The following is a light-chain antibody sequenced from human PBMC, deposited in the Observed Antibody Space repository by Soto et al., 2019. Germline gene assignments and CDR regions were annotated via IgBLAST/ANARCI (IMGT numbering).Light chain of an antibody. CDR3: QQYGSYPLT. CDR2: ETS. J-gene: IGKJ4*01. CDR1: HSVDSSY. V-gene: IGKV3-20*01. Sequence: EVVLTQSPGALSLSPGERATLSCRASHSVDSSYFAWYQHRPGQPPRLLIYETSSRATGIPDRFSGSGSGTDFTLTVSRLEPEDFAVYFCQQYGSYPLTFGGGTKVDIK.